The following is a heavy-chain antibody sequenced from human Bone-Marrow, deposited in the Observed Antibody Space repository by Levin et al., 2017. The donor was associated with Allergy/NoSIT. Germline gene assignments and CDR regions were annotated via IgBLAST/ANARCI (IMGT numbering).Heavy chain of an antibody. CDR3: VRDGVYFYGDSAYYNGAGVFDI. J-gene: IGHJ3*02. Sequence: LSLTCATSKFMFDDYGMYWVRQAPGKGLEWVSGISWNSGKTHYADSVKGRFVISRDNAKNSLYLQMNSLRTEDTALYYCVRDGVYFYGDSAYYNGAGVFDIWGQGTRVTVSS. D-gene: IGHD4-17*01. CDR1: KFMFDDYG. V-gene: IGHV3-9*01. CDR2: ISWNSGKT.